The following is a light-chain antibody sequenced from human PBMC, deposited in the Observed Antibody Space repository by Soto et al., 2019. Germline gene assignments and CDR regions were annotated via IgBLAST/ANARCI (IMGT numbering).Light chain of an antibody. J-gene: IGLJ1*01. Sequence: QYALTQPASVSGSPGQSITISCTGTSSDVGGYNYVSWYQQHPGKAPKLMIYDVSNRPSGVSNRFSGSKSGNTASLTISGLQAEDEADYYCSSYTSSSIVFGTGTQLTVL. CDR3: SSYTSSSIV. V-gene: IGLV2-14*01. CDR1: SSDVGGYNY. CDR2: DVS.